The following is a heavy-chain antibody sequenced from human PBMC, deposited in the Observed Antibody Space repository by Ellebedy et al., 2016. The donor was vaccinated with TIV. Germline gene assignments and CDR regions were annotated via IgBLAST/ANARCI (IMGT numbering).Heavy chain of an antibody. J-gene: IGHJ6*02. CDR2: ISFSGFS. V-gene: IGHV4-59*02. CDR3: ARLLVVTIPDYYYYGMDV. D-gene: IGHD3-22*01. CDR1: GGSVSSDY. Sequence: MPSETLSLTCTVSGGSVSSDYWSWIRQPPGKGLEWIGYISFSGFSKYNPSLKSRLTISVDASKNQFSLQLSSVTPEDTAVYYCARLLVVTIPDYYYYGMDVWGQGTTVTVSS.